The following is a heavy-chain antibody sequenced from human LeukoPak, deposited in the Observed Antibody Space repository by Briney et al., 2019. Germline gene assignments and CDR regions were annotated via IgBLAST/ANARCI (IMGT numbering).Heavy chain of an antibody. CDR1: GGSIFSYY. CDR2: IYSNGIS. V-gene: IGHV4-4*08. J-gene: IGHJ2*01. D-gene: IGHD3-16*01. CDR3: ARRAYPASGYFDL. Sequence: SETLSLTRTVSGGSIFSYYFNWIRQPPGKGLEWIGYIYSNGISSYNPSLRGRGTISIATSKNQFSLRLRSVTAADTAIYYCARRAYPASGYFDLWGRGTLVTVSS.